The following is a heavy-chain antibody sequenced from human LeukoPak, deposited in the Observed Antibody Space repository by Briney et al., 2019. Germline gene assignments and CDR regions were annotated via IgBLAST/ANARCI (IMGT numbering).Heavy chain of an antibody. CDR1: GGSISSYY. D-gene: IGHD6-13*01. CDR3: ARGWGSSWWNGYYYYGMDV. Sequence: SETLSLTCTVSGGSISSYYWSWIRQPAGKGLEWIGRIYTSGSTNYNPSLKSRVTMSVDTSKNQFSLKLSSVTAADTAVHYCARGWGSSWWNGYYYYGMDVWGQGTTVTVSS. V-gene: IGHV4-4*07. CDR2: IYTSGST. J-gene: IGHJ6*02.